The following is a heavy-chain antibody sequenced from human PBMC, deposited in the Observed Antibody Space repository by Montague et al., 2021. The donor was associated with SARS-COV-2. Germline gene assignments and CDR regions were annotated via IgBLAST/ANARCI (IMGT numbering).Heavy chain of an antibody. CDR3: ATLPSSITMFGVVQGYYFDD. V-gene: IGHV4-39*01. J-gene: IGHJ4*02. D-gene: IGHD3-3*01. Sequence: SETLSLTCTVSGASISSRSYYWGWIRQPPGKGLEWIGFKYYSGSTYYNPTLKSRVTISVDTSKNQSSLKLSSVTAAGTAVYYCATLPSSITMFGVVQGYYFDDWGQGTLVTVSS. CDR2: KYYSGST. CDR1: GASISSRSYY.